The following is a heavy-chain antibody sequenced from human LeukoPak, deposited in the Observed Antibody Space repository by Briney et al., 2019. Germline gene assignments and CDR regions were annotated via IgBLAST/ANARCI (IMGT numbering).Heavy chain of an antibody. V-gene: IGHV3-20*04. Sequence: GGSLRLSCAASGFTFDDYGMSWVRQAPGKGLEWVSGINRNGGTTGYADSVKGRFTISRDNAKNSLYLQMNSLRAEDTAVYYCARDVYYGSGSPTVDYWGQGTLVTVSS. D-gene: IGHD3-10*01. J-gene: IGHJ4*02. CDR2: INRNGGTT. CDR3: ARDVYYGSGSPTVDY. CDR1: GFTFDDYG.